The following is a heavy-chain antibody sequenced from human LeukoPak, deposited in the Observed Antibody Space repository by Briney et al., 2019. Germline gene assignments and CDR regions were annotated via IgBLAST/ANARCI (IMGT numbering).Heavy chain of an antibody. CDR2: ISSSSSYI. CDR3: ARCRGGDCYSGLCY. D-gene: IGHD2-21*02. V-gene: IGHV3-21*01. Sequence: GGSLRLSCAASGFTFSSYSMNWVRQAPGKGLEWVSSISSSSSYIYYADSVKGRSTISRDNAKNSLYLQMNSLRAEDTAVYYCARCRGGDCYSGLCYWGQGTLVTVSS. J-gene: IGHJ4*02. CDR1: GFTFSSYS.